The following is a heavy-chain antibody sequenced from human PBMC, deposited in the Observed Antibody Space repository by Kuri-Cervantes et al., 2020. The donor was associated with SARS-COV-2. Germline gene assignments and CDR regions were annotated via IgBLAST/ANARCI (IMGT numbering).Heavy chain of an antibody. CDR1: GGSFSGYY. D-gene: IGHD2-8*01. CDR2: INHSGST. Sequence: LRLTCAAYGGSFSGYYWSWIRQPPGKGLEWIGEINHSGSTNYNPSLKSRVTISVDTSKNQFSLKLSSVTAADTAVYYCARVKGIVLIDWFDPWGQGTLVTVSS. V-gene: IGHV4-34*01. CDR3: ARVKGIVLIDWFDP. J-gene: IGHJ5*02.